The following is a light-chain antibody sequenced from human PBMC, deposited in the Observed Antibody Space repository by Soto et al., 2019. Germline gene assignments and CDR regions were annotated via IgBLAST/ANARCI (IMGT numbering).Light chain of an antibody. Sequence: EIVLTQSPATLSLSPGERATLSCRASQSVSSYLAWYQQKPGQAPRLLIYDASSRATGIPARFSGSGSGTDVTLTISSLEPEDFAVYYCQQRSNWPPKGTFGQGTKVEIK. CDR2: DAS. V-gene: IGKV3-11*01. CDR3: QQRSNWPPKGT. J-gene: IGKJ1*01. CDR1: QSVSSY.